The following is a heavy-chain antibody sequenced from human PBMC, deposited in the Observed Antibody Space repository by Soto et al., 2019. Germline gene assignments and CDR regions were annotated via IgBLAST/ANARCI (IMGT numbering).Heavy chain of an antibody. D-gene: IGHD3-16*01. J-gene: IGHJ6*02. CDR3: AMVDNYVTPTPQDV. Sequence: QVQLVQSGDEVRQPGSSVKVSCKASGYIFVNYGIAWVRQAPGQGLEWMGWMSPYSGNTHYASKVQGRLTMTTDTSTSTAYMDLRSLASDDTAVYYCAMVDNYVTPTPQDVWGQGTTVTVSS. CDR1: GYIFVNYG. CDR2: MSPYSGNT. V-gene: IGHV1-18*01.